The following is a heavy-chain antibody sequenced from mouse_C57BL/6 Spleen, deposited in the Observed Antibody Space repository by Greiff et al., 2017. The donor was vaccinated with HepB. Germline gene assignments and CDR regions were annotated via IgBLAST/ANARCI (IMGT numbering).Heavy chain of an antibody. CDR2: IYPRSGNT. J-gene: IGHJ2*01. D-gene: IGHD1-1*01. CDR1: GYTFTSYG. CDR3: ARRGTTAGVDTPDY. Sequence: QVHVKQSGAELARPGASVKLSCKASGYTFTSYGISWVKQRTGQGLEWIGEIYPRSGNTYYNEKFKGKATLTADKSSSTAYMELRSLTSEDFAVYFCARRGTTAGVDTPDYWGQGTTLTVSS. V-gene: IGHV1-81*01.